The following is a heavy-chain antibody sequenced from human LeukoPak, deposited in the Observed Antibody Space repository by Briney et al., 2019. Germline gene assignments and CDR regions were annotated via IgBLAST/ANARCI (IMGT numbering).Heavy chain of an antibody. Sequence: PGGSLRLSCAASGFTFSSYDMRWVRQATGKGLEWVSAIGTAGDTYYPGSVKGRFTISRENAKNSLYLQMNSLRAGDTAVYYCARAPAYGEDVEDAFDIWGQGTMVTVSS. J-gene: IGHJ3*02. CDR1: GFTFSSYD. D-gene: IGHD4-17*01. CDR2: IGTAGDT. V-gene: IGHV3-13*01. CDR3: ARAPAYGEDVEDAFDI.